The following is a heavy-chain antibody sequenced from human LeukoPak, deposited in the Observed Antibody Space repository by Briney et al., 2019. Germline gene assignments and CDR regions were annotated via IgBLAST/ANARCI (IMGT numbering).Heavy chain of an antibody. CDR1: GGSISSGGYS. Sequence: SETLSLTCAVSGGSISSGGYSWDWIRQPPGKGLEWIGYIYYSGSTNYNPSLKSRVTISVDTSKNQFSLKLSSVTAADTAVYYCARGEMATIDYWGQGTLVTVSS. CDR2: IYYSGST. J-gene: IGHJ4*02. V-gene: IGHV4-61*08. CDR3: ARGEMATIDY. D-gene: IGHD5-24*01.